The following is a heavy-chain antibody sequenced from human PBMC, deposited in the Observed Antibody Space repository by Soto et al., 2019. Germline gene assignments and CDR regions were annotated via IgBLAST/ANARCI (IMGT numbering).Heavy chain of an antibody. CDR3: ARDKGDSRIDY. CDR2: VYSSGST. J-gene: IGHJ4*02. D-gene: IGHD3-22*01. CDR1: GGSFSSSSYY. Sequence: TSETLSLTRTVSGGSFSSSSYYWSWIRQSAGKGLEWIGRVYSSGSTFYNPSLKSRLTMSVDTPKNQFSLKLSSVTAADTAVYSCARDKGDSRIDYWGLGTLVTVSS. V-gene: IGHV4-61*02.